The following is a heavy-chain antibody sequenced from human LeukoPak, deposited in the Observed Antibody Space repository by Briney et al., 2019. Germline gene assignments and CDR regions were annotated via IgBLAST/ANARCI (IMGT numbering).Heavy chain of an antibody. V-gene: IGHV3-23*01. J-gene: IGHJ5*02. CDR3: AKDREELLWFGELNRVDP. D-gene: IGHD3-10*01. Sequence: GGSLRLSCAPCGFTFSSYAMSWVRQAPGKGLEWVSAISGSGGSTYYADSVKGRFTISRDNSKNTLYLQMNSLRAEDTAVYYCAKDREELLWFGELNRVDPWGQGTLVTVSS. CDR2: ISGSGGST. CDR1: GFTFSSYA.